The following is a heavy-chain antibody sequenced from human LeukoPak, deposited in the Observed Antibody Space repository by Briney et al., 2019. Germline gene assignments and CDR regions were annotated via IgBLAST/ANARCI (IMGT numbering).Heavy chain of an antibody. D-gene: IGHD1-14*01. J-gene: IGHJ4*02. CDR3: ARDEGSTYNQLDY. CDR1: GYTFDNFY. Sequence: ASVKVSCKASGYTFDNFYIHWVRQAPGQGPEWMGWINGNDGSTNHAQKFQGRVTMTRVTAISTVYMDLSGLRPDDTAIYYCARDEGSTYNQLDYWGQGTLVTVSS. CDR2: INGNDGST. V-gene: IGHV1-2*02.